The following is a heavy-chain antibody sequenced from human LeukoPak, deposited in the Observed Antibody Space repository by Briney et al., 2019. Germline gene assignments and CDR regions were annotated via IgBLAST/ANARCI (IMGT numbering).Heavy chain of an antibody. J-gene: IGHJ4*02. CDR1: GDTFSSYA. CDR2: IIPILGIA. V-gene: IGHV1-69*04. D-gene: IGHD3-3*01. Sequence: GASVKVSCKASGDTFSSYAISWVRQAPGQGLEWMGRIIPILGIANYAQKFQGRVTITADKSTSTAYMELSSLRSEDTAVYYCARASPKTIFGVVTTYYFDYWGQGTLVTVSS. CDR3: ARASPKTIFGVVTTYYFDY.